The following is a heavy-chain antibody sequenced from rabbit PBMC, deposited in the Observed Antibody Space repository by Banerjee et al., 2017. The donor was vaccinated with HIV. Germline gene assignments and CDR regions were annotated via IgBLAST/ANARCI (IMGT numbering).Heavy chain of an antibody. Sequence: LEESGGGLVQPEGSLALTCKASGFTISSSYWICWVRQAPGKGLEWIACIYTGDGNTHYASWAKGRFTISKISTTVTLQMTSLTAADTATYFCARDPNNGTISFDLWGPGTLVTVS. V-gene: IGHV1S45*01. D-gene: IGHD4-1*01. J-gene: IGHJ4*01. CDR3: ARDPNNGTISFDL. CDR2: IYTGDGNT. CDR1: GFTISSSYW.